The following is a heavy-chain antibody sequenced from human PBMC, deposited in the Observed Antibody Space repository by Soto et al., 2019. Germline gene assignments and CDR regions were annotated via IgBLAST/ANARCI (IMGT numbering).Heavy chain of an antibody. CDR3: ARTYYDFWSGPVGSTHWFDP. CDR1: GYTFTSYA. D-gene: IGHD3-3*01. CDR2: INAGNGNT. Sequence: ASVKVSCKASGYTFTSYAMHWVRQAPGQRLEWMGWINAGNGNTKYSQKFQGRVTITRDTSASTAYMELSSLRSEDTAVYYCARTYYDFWSGPVGSTHWFDPWGQGTLVTVSS. V-gene: IGHV1-3*01. J-gene: IGHJ5*02.